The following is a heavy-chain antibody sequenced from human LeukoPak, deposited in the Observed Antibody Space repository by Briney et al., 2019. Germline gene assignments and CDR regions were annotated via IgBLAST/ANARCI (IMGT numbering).Heavy chain of an antibody. D-gene: IGHD4-11*01. CDR1: GDSVTTYY. V-gene: IGHV4-59*02. CDR2: AYYSGSA. CDR3: ARDGSNWSNDYYHGVDV. Sequence: SETLSLTCTVSGDSVTTYYWSWIRQPPGKGLEWLGYAYYSGSATYNPSLKSRVTISVDTSKNQFSLRLSSVTAADTAVYYCARDGSNWSNDYYHGVDVWGQGTTVTVSS. J-gene: IGHJ6*02.